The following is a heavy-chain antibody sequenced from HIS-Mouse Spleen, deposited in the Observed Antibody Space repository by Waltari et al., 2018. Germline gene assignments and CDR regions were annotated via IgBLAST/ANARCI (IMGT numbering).Heavy chain of an antibody. CDR1: GGSISSSSY. V-gene: IGHV4-39*07. J-gene: IGHJ2*01. Sequence: QLQLQESGPGLVKPSETLSLTCTVSGGSISSSSYWGWIRQPPGEGLEWIGSIYYRGSPCSNPSLKSRVTRSVDTSKNQFSLKLSSVTAADTAVYYCAREIPYSSSWYDWYFDLWGRGTLVTVSS. D-gene: IGHD6-13*01. CDR2: IYYRGSP. CDR3: AREIPYSSSWYDWYFDL.